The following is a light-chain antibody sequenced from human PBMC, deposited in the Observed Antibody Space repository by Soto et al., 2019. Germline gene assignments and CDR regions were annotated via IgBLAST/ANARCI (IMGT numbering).Light chain of an antibody. V-gene: IGLV1-40*01. CDR2: NID. CDR1: SSNIGAGFD. Sequence: QSVLTQPPSVSGAPGQRVTISCTGSSSNIGAGFDVHCYQHLPGKAPKLLIYNIDNRPSGVPDRFSGSKSGTSASLVITGLQAEDEADYYCHSYDPSLSGPEVFGGGTKLTVL. J-gene: IGLJ2*01. CDR3: HSYDPSLSGPEV.